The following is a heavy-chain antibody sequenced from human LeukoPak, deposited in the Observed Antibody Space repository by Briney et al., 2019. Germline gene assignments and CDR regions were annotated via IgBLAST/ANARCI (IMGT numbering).Heavy chain of an antibody. CDR1: GFTFTSYA. Sequence: PGGSLRLSCAASGFTFTSYAMSWVRQAPGKGLEWVSSISDTGGSTYYADSVKGRFTISRDNSNNTLYLQMNTLSAEDTAVYYCGKRDSSYGGQGTLVTVSS. J-gene: IGHJ4*02. CDR2: ISDTGGST. V-gene: IGHV3-23*01. CDR3: GKRDSSY. D-gene: IGHD6-13*01.